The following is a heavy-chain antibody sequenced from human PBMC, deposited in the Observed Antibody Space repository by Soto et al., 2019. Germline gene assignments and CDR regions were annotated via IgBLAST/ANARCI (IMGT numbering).Heavy chain of an antibody. J-gene: IGHJ4*02. CDR3: ARDPKSGISYFDS. CDR2: IGGTGTTK. V-gene: IGHV3-48*01. Sequence: EVQVVESGGGLAQPGESLTLSCRASGFTFSSYSMNWVRQAPGRGLEWVSFIGGTGTTKYYADSVKGRFTISRDNAGNSLYLQMSSLRAEDTAGYYCARDPKSGISYFDSWGQGVLVTVSS. CDR1: GFTFSSYS. D-gene: IGHD2-8*02.